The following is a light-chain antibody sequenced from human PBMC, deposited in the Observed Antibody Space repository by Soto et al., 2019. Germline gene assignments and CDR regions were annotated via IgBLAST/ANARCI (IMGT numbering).Light chain of an antibody. J-gene: IGKJ4*01. CDR3: QQYTTSPPKLT. CDR1: QSVSSSY. CDR2: GAS. V-gene: IGKV3-20*01. Sequence: EIVLTQSPVTLSLSPGERATLSCRASQSVSSSYLAWYQQKPGQPPRLLIYGASSRATGIPDRFGGSESGADFTLTISRLEPEDFAVYYCQQYTTSPPKLTFGGGTKVDIK.